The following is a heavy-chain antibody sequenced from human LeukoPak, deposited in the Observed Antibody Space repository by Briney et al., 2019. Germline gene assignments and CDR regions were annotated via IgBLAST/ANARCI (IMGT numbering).Heavy chain of an antibody. Sequence: ASVKVSCKASGYTFTGYYMHWVRQAPGQGLEWMGWINPNSGGTNYAQKFQGRVTMTRDTSISTAYMELSRLRSDDTAVYYCARDRGYSGYSYGMDVWGQGTTVTVSS. CDR3: ARDRGYSGYSYGMDV. CDR1: GYTFTGYY. V-gene: IGHV1-2*02. D-gene: IGHD5-12*01. J-gene: IGHJ6*02. CDR2: INPNSGGT.